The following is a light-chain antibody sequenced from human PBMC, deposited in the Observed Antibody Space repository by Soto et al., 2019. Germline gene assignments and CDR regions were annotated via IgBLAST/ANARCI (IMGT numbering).Light chain of an antibody. J-gene: IGKJ2*01. CDR1: QSVLHSSNNKNY. CDR2: WAS. V-gene: IGKV4-1*01. CDR3: QQYYSNIMYT. Sequence: DIVMTQSPDSLAVSLGERATINCKSSQSVLHSSNNKNYLAWYQQKPGQPPKLLIYWASTRESGVPDRFSGSGSGTDFTLTISSLQAEDVAVYYCQQYYSNIMYTFGQGTKLEIK.